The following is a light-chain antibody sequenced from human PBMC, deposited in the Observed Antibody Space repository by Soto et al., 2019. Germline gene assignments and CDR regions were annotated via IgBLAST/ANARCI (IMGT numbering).Light chain of an antibody. V-gene: IGKV1-39*01. Sequence: DIQMTQSPSSLSASIGDTVAITCRASQDISDNLNWYQQKPGKAPKLLMSAATNLETGAPSRFSGSGSETDFTLIISSLQAEDSATYFCQQSYSTPITFGGGTRVEIK. CDR1: QDISDN. J-gene: IGKJ4*01. CDR3: QQSYSTPIT. CDR2: AAT.